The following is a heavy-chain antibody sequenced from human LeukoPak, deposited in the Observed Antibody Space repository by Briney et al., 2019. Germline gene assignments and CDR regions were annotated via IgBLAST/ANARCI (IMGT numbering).Heavy chain of an antibody. J-gene: IGHJ4*02. CDR1: GYSFTSYW. Sequence: GESLKISCKGSGYSFTSYWIGWVRQVPGKGLEWMGIIYPGDSDTRYSPSFQGQVTISADKSISTAYLQWSSLKASDTAMYYCARTSVYYDYVWGSPDYWGQGTLVTVSS. V-gene: IGHV5-51*01. D-gene: IGHD3-16*01. CDR3: ARTSVYYDYVWGSPDY. CDR2: IYPGDSDT.